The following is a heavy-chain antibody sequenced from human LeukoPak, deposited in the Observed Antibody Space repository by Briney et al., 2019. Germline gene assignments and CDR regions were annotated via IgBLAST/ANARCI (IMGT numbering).Heavy chain of an antibody. Sequence: PGRSLRLSCAASGFTFDDYAMHWVRQAPGKGLEWVSGISWNSGSIGYADSVKGRFTISRDNAKNSLYLQMNSLRAEDMALYCCAKDTSPTVTTYFGYWGQGTLLTVSS. D-gene: IGHD4-17*01. J-gene: IGHJ4*02. CDR1: GFTFDDYA. CDR2: ISWNSGSI. V-gene: IGHV3-9*03. CDR3: AKDTSPTVTTYFGY.